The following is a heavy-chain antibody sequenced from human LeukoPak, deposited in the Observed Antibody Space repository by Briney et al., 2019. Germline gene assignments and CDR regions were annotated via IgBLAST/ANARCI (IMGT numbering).Heavy chain of an antibody. CDR1: GFTFSDYY. Sequence: GGSLRLSCAASGFTFSDYYMSWIRQAPGKGLEWVSYISSSGSTIYYADSVKGRFTISRDNAKNSLYLQMNSLRAEDTAVYYCARDLGYYDSSGYYEMIGAFDIWGQGTMVTVSS. V-gene: IGHV3-11*04. CDR2: ISSSGSTI. D-gene: IGHD3-22*01. J-gene: IGHJ3*02. CDR3: ARDLGYYDSSGYYEMIGAFDI.